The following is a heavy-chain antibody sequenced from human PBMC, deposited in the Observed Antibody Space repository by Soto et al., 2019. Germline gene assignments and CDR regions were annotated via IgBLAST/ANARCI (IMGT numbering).Heavy chain of an antibody. CDR1: GFTFSTYG. J-gene: IGHJ5*02. Sequence: QVQLVESGGGVVQPGRSLRLSCATSGFTFSTYGMHWVRQAPGKGLEWVATVWFDGSYTTHADSVKGRFTISRDNSKSTLYLQMNSLRVDDTAVYYCARGGAGVTATAPNRSNWFDPWGQGTLVTVSS. D-gene: IGHD2-8*01. V-gene: IGHV3-33*01. CDR3: ARGGAGVTATAPNRSNWFDP. CDR2: VWFDGSYT.